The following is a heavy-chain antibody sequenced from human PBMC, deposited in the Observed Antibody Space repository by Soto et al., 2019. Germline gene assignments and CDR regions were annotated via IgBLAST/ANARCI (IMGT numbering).Heavy chain of an antibody. CDR3: ARPYYYGSGSYYNAFDY. J-gene: IGHJ4*02. Sequence: QVQLVESGGGVVQPGRSLRLSCAASGFTFSSYGMHWVRQAPGKGLEWVAVISYDGSNKYYADSVKGRFTISRDNSKNKLYLQMNSLRAEDTAVYYCARPYYYGSGSYYNAFDYWGQGTLVTVSS. CDR1: GFTFSSYG. CDR2: ISYDGSNK. D-gene: IGHD3-10*01. V-gene: IGHV3-30*03.